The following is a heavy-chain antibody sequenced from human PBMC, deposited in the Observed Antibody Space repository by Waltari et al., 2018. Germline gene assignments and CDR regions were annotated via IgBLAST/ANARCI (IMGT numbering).Heavy chain of an antibody. J-gene: IGHJ5*01. V-gene: IGHV3-48*03. CDR2: IRSKSTI. CDR3: ASRYSTSSMDS. CDR1: GFDLWSYE. Sequence: EVPLVESGGDFLEPGGALRLSCVASGFDLWSYEMHWVRQAPGKGLEWVSYIRSKSTIYYAESVKGRFTISRDNAKNSLYLQMNGLRADDTGVYYCASRYSTSSMDSWGQGTLVTVSS. D-gene: IGHD6-6*01.